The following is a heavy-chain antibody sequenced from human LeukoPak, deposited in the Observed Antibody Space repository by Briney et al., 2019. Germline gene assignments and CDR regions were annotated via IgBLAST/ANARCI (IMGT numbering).Heavy chain of an antibody. Sequence: ASETLSLTCAVYGGSFSGYYWSWIRQPPGKGLEWIGEINHSGSTNYNPSLKSRVTISVDTSKNQFSLKLSSVTAADTAVYYCARDPHTGSGDYWGQGTLVTVSS. CDR3: ARDPHTGSGDY. V-gene: IGHV4-34*01. D-gene: IGHD1-26*01. CDR2: INHSGST. CDR1: GGSFSGYY. J-gene: IGHJ4*02.